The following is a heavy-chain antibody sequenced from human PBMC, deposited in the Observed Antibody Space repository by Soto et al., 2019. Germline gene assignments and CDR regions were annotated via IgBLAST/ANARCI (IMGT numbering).Heavy chain of an antibody. CDR2: IYYSGST. CDR1: GGSISSYY. V-gene: IGHV4-59*12. CDR3: ARKTSGDYVGYFSP. Sequence: SETLSLTCTVSGGSISSYYWSWIRQPPGKGLEWIGYIYYSGSTNYNPSLKSRVTISVDRSKNQFPLKLRSVTAADTAFYYCARKTSGDYVGYFSPWGQGIQVTVSS. J-gene: IGHJ5*02. D-gene: IGHD2-21*01.